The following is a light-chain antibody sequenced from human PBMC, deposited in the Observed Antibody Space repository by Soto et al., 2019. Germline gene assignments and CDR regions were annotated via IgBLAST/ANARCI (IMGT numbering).Light chain of an antibody. CDR3: SSYAGTNNLGV. V-gene: IGLV2-8*01. CDR1: SSDIGGYNF. CDR2: EVN. J-gene: IGLJ3*02. Sequence: QSVLTQPTSAAGSTGQSVTISCTGTSSDIGGYNFVSWYQQHPGKAPKLIIYEVNKRPSGVPDRFSGSKSGNTASLTVSGLQADDEGDYYCSSYAGTNNLGVFGGGTKLTVL.